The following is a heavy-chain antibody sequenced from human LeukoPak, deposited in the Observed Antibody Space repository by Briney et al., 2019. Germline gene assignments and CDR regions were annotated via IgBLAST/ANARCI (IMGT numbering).Heavy chain of an antibody. CDR3: ASDSGSRY. J-gene: IGHJ4*02. CDR1: GFTFSIHG. D-gene: IGHD3-10*01. V-gene: IGHV3-23*01. CDR2: IGASGSHT. Sequence: SGGTLRLSCAASGFTFSIHGMNWVRQAPGKGLEWVSGIGASGSHTYFADSVKGRFSISRDNSKNTLYLQMNSLRAEDTAVYYCASDSGSRYWGQGTLVTVSS.